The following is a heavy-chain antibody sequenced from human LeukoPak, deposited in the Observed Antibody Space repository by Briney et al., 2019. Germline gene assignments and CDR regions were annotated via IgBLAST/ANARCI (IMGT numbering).Heavy chain of an antibody. Sequence: SVTVSCKASRGTFSSYALSWVRQAHGQGLEWMGGIIPIFGKENYAQKFQGRVTITADESTSTAYMELSSLISEDTAVYYCARDSRYSYGEAVDYCVQGTRVTVSS. J-gene: IGHJ4*02. CDR3: ARDSRYSYGEAVDY. CDR1: RGTFSSYA. CDR2: IIPIFGKE. V-gene: IGHV1-69*01. D-gene: IGHD5-18*01.